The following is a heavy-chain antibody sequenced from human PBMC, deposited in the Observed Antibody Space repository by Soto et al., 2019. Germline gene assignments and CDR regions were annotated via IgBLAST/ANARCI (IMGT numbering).Heavy chain of an antibody. J-gene: IGHJ4*02. D-gene: IGHD1-26*01. V-gene: IGHV1-46*01. CDR1: GYTFTSYY. Sequence: ASVKVSCKASGYTFTSYYMHWVRQAPGQGLEWMGIINPSGGSTSYAQKFQGRVTMTRDTSTSTVYMELSSLRSEDTAVYYCARGWRSSGSYPYYFDYWGQGTLVTAPQ. CDR2: INPSGGST. CDR3: ARGWRSSGSYPYYFDY.